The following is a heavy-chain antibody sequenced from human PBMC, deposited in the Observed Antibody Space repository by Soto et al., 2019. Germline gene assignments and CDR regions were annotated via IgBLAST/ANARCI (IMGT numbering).Heavy chain of an antibody. Sequence: SETLSLTCTVSGGSISSSSYYWGWIRQPPGKGMEWIGSIYYSGSTYYNPSLKSRVTISVDTSKNQFSLKLSSVTAADTAVYYCACIFSGGYGYGFYYYGMDVWGQGTTVTVSS. CDR3: ACIFSGGYGYGFYYYGMDV. J-gene: IGHJ6*02. D-gene: IGHD5-18*01. CDR1: GGSISSSSYY. V-gene: IGHV4-39*01. CDR2: IYYSGST.